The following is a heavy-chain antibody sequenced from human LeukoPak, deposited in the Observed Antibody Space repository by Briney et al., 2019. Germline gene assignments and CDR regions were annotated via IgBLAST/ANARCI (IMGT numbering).Heavy chain of an antibody. D-gene: IGHD2-2*01. CDR3: ARVDCSSTSCYDYYYYYYMDV. CDR2: IIPIFGTA. Sequence: SMKVSCKASGGTFSSYAISWVRQAPGQGLEWMGGIIPIFGTANYAQKFQGRATITADESTSTAYMELSSLRSEDTAVYYCARVDCSSTSCYDYYYYYYMDVWGKGTTVTVSS. V-gene: IGHV1-69*13. CDR1: GGTFSSYA. J-gene: IGHJ6*03.